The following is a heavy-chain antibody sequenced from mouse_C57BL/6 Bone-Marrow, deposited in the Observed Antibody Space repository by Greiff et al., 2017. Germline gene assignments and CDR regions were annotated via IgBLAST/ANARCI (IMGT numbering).Heavy chain of an antibody. CDR1: GYTFTSYG. V-gene: IGHV1-81*01. Sequence: VKLMESGAELARPGASVKLSCKASGYTFTSYGISWVKQRTGQGLEWIGEIYPRSGNTYYNEKFKGKATLAADKSSSTAYMELRSLTSEDSAVYFCARTVGLRHYAMDYWGQGTSVTVSS. J-gene: IGHJ4*01. CDR3: ARTVGLRHYAMDY. D-gene: IGHD2-4*01. CDR2: IYPRSGNT.